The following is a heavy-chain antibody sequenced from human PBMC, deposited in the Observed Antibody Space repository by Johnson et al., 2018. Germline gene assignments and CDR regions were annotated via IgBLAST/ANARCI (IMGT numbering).Heavy chain of an antibody. CDR1: GYTFTSYY. CDR3: AHGGAFQH. Sequence: QVQLVESGAEVKKPGASVEVFCKASGYTFTSYYMHWVRQAPGQGLEWMGIINPSGGSTSYAQKFQGRGTMTRDTPTSTGYIELRSLRSEDTAVYYCAHGGAFQHGGQGTLVTVSS. CDR2: INPSGGST. V-gene: IGHV1-46*01. J-gene: IGHJ1*01.